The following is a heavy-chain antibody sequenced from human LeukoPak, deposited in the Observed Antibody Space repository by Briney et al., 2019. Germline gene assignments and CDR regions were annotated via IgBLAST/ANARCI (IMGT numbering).Heavy chain of an antibody. CDR3: TTVGSSWGFAS. D-gene: IGHD6-13*01. CDR2: IKIRTHGGKT. V-gene: IGHV3-15*01. J-gene: IGHJ4*02. CDR1: GFTFSAAW. Sequence: GVSVRLSCLASGFTFSAAWGTWVRQAPGKGLECVGRIKIRTHGGKTHYATPVKGRFAISRDDSKNTLYLQMNSLKLEDTGVYYCTTVGSSWGFASWARGTLVTVPS.